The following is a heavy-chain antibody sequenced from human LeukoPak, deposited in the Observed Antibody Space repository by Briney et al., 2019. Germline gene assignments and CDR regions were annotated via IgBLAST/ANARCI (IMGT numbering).Heavy chain of an antibody. CDR2: IYTSGST. Sequence: SETLSLTCAVPGGSISSYYWSWIRQPAGKGLEWIGRIYTSGSTNYNPSLKSRVTMSVDTFKNQFSLKLSSVTAADTAVYYCARDRGKGVAARLTYNWFDPWGQGTLVTVSS. J-gene: IGHJ5*02. CDR1: GGSISSYY. D-gene: IGHD6-6*01. CDR3: ARDRGKGVAARLTYNWFDP. V-gene: IGHV4-4*07.